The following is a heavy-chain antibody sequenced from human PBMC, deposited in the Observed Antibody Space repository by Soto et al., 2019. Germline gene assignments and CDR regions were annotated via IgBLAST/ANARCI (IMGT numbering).Heavy chain of an antibody. Sequence: EVQLLESGGGLVQPGGSLRLSCSASGFTFSSYAMSWVRQAPGKGLEWVSAVSGSGGTTYYADSVKGRFTISRDNSKNTLYLQMNSLRAEDTAAYSCAKPPYSSSPYYYYGMDVWGQGTTVTVSS. CDR3: AKPPYSSSPYYYYGMDV. CDR1: GFTFSSYA. J-gene: IGHJ6*02. V-gene: IGHV3-23*01. CDR2: VSGSGGTT. D-gene: IGHD6-6*01.